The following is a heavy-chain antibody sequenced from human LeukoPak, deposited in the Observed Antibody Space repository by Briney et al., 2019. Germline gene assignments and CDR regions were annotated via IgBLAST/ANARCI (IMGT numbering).Heavy chain of an antibody. CDR2: ISSSSSYI. CDR3: ARFEQQLGYFDY. V-gene: IGHV3-21*01. J-gene: IGHJ4*02. D-gene: IGHD6-13*01. CDR1: GFTFSNYS. Sequence: PGGSLRLSCATSGFTFSNYSMNWVRQAPGKGLEWVSSISSSSSYIYYADSVKGRFTISRDNAKNSLYLQMNSLRAEDTAVYYCARFEQQLGYFDYWGQGTLVTVSS.